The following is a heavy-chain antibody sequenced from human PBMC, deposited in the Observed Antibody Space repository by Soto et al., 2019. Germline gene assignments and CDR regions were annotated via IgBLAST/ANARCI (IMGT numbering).Heavy chain of an antibody. J-gene: IGHJ6*03. D-gene: IGHD3-16*01. CDR3: ATPFWGRNYYYMDV. V-gene: IGHV4-39*01. CDR1: GGSISSSSYY. Sequence: SETLSLTCTVSGGSISSSSYYWGWIRQPPGKGLEWIGSIYYSGSTYYNPSLKSRVTISVDTSKNQFSLKLSSVTAADTAVYYCATPFWGRNYYYMDVWGKGTTVTVSS. CDR2: IYYSGST.